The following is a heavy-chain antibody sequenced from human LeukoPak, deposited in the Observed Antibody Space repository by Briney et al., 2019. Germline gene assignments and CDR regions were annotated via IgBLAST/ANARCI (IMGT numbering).Heavy chain of an antibody. Sequence: GGSLRLSCSASGFTFSSYAMYWVRQAPGKGLEYVSGISSNGGSTYYADTVKGRFTISRDNSKNTLYLQMSSLRAEDTAVYYCVKITSSSGGDYWGQGTLVTVSS. J-gene: IGHJ4*02. CDR1: GFTFSSYA. D-gene: IGHD6-19*01. V-gene: IGHV3-64D*09. CDR3: VKITSSSGGDY. CDR2: ISSNGGST.